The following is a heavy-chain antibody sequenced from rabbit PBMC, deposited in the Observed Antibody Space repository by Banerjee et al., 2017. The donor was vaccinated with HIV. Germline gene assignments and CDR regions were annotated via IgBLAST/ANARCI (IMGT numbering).Heavy chain of an antibody. CDR3: ARDLAGAIGWNFYL. J-gene: IGHJ4*01. CDR1: GFSFSSSYD. V-gene: IGHV1S45*01. CDR2: INAATAKA. D-gene: IGHD1-1*01. Sequence: QEQLVESGGGLVKPGASLTLTCTASGFSFSSSYDMCWVRQAPGKGLEWIACINAATAKAVYANWVNGRFTISRTSSTTVTLQLTSLAAADTATYFCARDLAGAIGWNFYLWGPGTLVTVS.